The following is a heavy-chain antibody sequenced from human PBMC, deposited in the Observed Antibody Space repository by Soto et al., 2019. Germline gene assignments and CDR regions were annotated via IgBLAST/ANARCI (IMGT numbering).Heavy chain of an antibody. J-gene: IGHJ4*02. V-gene: IGHV3-23*01. Sequence: GGSLRLSCAASGFAFSNYAMSWVRQAPGKGLEWVSAISGSSGGTYYAESVKGRFTISRDNSENTLFLQMNSLRVEDTAIYYCATDRYYARDYWGQGTLVTVSS. D-gene: IGHD3-16*01. CDR2: ISGSSGGT. CDR1: GFAFSNYA. CDR3: ATDRYYARDY.